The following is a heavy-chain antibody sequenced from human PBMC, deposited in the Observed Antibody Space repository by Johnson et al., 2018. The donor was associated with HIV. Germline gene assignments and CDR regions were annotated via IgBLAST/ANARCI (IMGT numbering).Heavy chain of an antibody. D-gene: IGHD1-1*01. Sequence: QVQLVESGGGVVRPGGSLRLSCAASGFTFSSYAMHWVRQAPGKGLEWVAVISYDGSNKYYADSVKGRFTISRDNSKNTLYLQMNSLRAEDTAVYYCARSGPNWAFDFWGQGTMVTVSS. CDR2: ISYDGSNK. J-gene: IGHJ3*01. CDR3: ARSGPNWAFDF. CDR1: GFTFSSYA. V-gene: IGHV3-30-3*01.